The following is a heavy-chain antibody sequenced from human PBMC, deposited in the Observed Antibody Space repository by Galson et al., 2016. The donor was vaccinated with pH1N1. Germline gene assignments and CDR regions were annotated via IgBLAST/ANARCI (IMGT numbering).Heavy chain of an antibody. J-gene: IGHJ6*02. V-gene: IGHV3-72*01. CDR1: GFTFNNYW. Sequence: SLRLSCAASGFTFNNYWMYWVRQAPGKGLEWVGRSKKKVNGYSTEYATSVEGRFIISRDESQNSMYLQMSYLRLEDTAVYFCSRVLEGGVDVWGQGTTVIVSS. CDR3: SRVLEGGVDV. CDR2: SKKKVNGYST.